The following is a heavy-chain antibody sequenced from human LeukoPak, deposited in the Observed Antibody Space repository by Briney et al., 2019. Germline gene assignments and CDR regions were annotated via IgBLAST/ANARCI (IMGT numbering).Heavy chain of an antibody. D-gene: IGHD2-2*01. V-gene: IGHV3-48*01. Sequence: GGSLRLSCAASGFTFSSYSMNWVRQAPGKGLEWISYISSSSSTIYYADSVKGRFTISRDNAKNSLYLQMNSLRAEDTAVYYCARGRYCSSSSCLLDYWGQGTLVTVSS. CDR1: GFTFSSYS. CDR2: ISSSSSTI. CDR3: ARGRYCSSSSCLLDY. J-gene: IGHJ4*02.